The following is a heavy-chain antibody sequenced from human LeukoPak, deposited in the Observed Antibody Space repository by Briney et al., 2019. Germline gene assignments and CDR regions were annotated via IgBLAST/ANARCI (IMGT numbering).Heavy chain of an antibody. CDR3: ARAVSGSVLFDI. J-gene: IGHJ3*02. D-gene: IGHD6-25*01. CDR1: VFTFSSYD. V-gene: IGHV3-13*01. Sequence: GGSLRLSRAASVFTFSSYDMHSVRQATGKGLEWVLAMCTASNKYYPGSVKGRFNISRENAKNSLYLQMNSLRAGDTAVYYCARAVSGSVLFDIWGQGTMVTVSS. CDR2: MCTASNK.